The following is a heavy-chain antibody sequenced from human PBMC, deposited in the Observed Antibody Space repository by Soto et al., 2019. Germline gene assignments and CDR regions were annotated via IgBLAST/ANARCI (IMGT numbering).Heavy chain of an antibody. J-gene: IGHJ4*02. D-gene: IGHD3-22*01. CDR2: IILPFGTP. V-gene: IGHV1-69*12. CDR3: VRGPDYEGYFDY. Sequence: QVRLVQSGAEVKETGSSVKVSCEASGTTFSNFAIGWVRQAPGQGLEWMGGIILPFGTPNYAQKFQGRVTISADESMTTAYMELRGLRSEDTAVYYCVRGPDYEGYFDYWGQGTLVTVSS. CDR1: GTTFSNFA.